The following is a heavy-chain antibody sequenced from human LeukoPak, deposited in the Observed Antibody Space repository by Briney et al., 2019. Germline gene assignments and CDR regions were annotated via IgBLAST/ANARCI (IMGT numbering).Heavy chain of an antibody. CDR3: ARESQCSGGSCYSV. CDR2: INPNSGGT. J-gene: IGHJ4*02. V-gene: IGHV1-2*02. Sequence: ASVKVSCKASGYTFTGYYMHWVRQAPGQGLEWMGWINPNSGGTNYAQKFQGRVTMTTDTSTSTAYMELRSLRSDDTAVYYCARESQCSGGSCYSVWGQGTLVTVSS. D-gene: IGHD2-15*01. CDR1: GYTFTGYY.